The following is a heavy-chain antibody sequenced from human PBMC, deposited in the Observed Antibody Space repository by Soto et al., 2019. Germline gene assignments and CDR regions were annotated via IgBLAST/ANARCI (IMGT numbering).Heavy chain of an antibody. CDR1: GFTFSSYS. Sequence: EVQLVESGGGLVKPGGSLRLSCAASGFTFSSYSMNWVRQAPGKGLEWVSSISSSSSYIYYADSVKGRFTISRDNAKNSLYLQMNSLRAEDTAVYYCARDTYCSSTSCPSGYWGQGTLVTVSS. V-gene: IGHV3-21*01. CDR3: ARDTYCSSTSCPSGY. J-gene: IGHJ4*02. D-gene: IGHD2-2*01. CDR2: ISSSSSYI.